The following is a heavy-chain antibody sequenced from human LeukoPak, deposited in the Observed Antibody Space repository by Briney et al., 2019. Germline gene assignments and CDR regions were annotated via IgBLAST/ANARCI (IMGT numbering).Heavy chain of an antibody. J-gene: IGHJ4*02. CDR3: ARRHSSGWSRRGFDY. CDR1: GGSISSSSYY. CDR2: IYYSGST. V-gene: IGHV4-39*01. D-gene: IGHD6-19*01. Sequence: SETLSLTCPVSGGSISSSSYYWGWIRQPPGKGLEWIGSIYYSGSTYYNPSLKSRVTISVDTSKNQFSLKLSSVTAADTAVYYCARRHSSGWSRRGFDYWGQGTLVTVSS.